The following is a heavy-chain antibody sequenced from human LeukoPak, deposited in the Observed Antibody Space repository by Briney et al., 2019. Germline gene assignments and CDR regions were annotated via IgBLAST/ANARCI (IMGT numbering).Heavy chain of an antibody. D-gene: IGHD1-26*01. Sequence: PGGSLRLSCAASGFTFSSYWMTWVRQAPGKGREWVANIKEDGSEKYYVDSMKGRFTISRDNAKNSLFLQMNSLRAEDTAVYYCARLTPGWGAFDIWGQGTMVTVSS. CDR3: ARLTPGWGAFDI. V-gene: IGHV3-7*01. J-gene: IGHJ3*02. CDR1: GFTFSSYW. CDR2: IKEDGSEK.